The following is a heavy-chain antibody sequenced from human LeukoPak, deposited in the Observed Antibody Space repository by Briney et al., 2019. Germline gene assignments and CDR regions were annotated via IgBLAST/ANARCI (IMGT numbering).Heavy chain of an antibody. CDR1: GFSLSTSGVG. Sequence: SGPTLVNPTQTLTLTCTFSGFSLSTSGVGVGWFRQPPGKALEWLALIYWDDDKRYSPSLKSRLTITKDTSKNQVVLTMTNMDPVDRATYYCSRRPGTYPMRPFDYWGQGTLVTVSS. CDR2: IYWDDDK. V-gene: IGHV2-5*02. CDR3: SRRPGTYPMRPFDY. D-gene: IGHD3-10*01. J-gene: IGHJ4*02.